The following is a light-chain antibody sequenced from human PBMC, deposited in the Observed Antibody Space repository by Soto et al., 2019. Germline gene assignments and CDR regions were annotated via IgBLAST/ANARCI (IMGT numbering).Light chain of an antibody. Sequence: DIQMTQSPSSLSASVGDRVTITCRASQYISNYLAWYQQKPGKVPKLLIYAASTLQSGVPSRFSGSGSGTDFTLTISSLQPEDVATYYCQKYNSATFTFGPGTKVDIK. V-gene: IGKV1-27*01. J-gene: IGKJ3*01. CDR2: AAS. CDR3: QKYNSATFT. CDR1: QYISNY.